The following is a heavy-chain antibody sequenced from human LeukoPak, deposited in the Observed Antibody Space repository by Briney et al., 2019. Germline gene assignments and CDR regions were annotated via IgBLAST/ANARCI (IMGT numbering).Heavy chain of an antibody. CDR2: MNPNNGNA. J-gene: IGHJ5*02. CDR3: ARAMRTAIDRHWFDP. V-gene: IGHV1-8*03. CDR1: GGTFSTYA. D-gene: IGHD5-18*01. Sequence: ASVKVSCKASGGTFSTYAISWVRQAPGQGLEWMGWMNPNNGNAGYAQKFQGRVTITRNTSINTAYMELNSLRSEDTAVYYCARAMRTAIDRHWFDPWGQGTLVTVSS.